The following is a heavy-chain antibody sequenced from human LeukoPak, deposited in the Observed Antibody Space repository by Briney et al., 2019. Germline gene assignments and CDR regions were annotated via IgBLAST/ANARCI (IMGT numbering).Heavy chain of an antibody. CDR1: VFTFSSYW. CDR2: INIAGSST. V-gene: IGHV3-74*01. J-gene: IGHJ6*02. D-gene: IGHD5-24*01. CDR3: ARGGMANAPREHYYYGLDV. Sequence: GGSLRLSCAASVFTFSSYWMHWVRQAPGKGLVWVSRINIAGSSTIYADSVKGRFTISRDNAKNTLYLQMNSLRAEDTAVYYCARGGMANAPREHYYYGLDVWGQGTTVTVSS.